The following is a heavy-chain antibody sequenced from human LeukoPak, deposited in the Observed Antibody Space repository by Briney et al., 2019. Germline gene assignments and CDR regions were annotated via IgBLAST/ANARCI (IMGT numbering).Heavy chain of an antibody. V-gene: IGHV3-30*02. J-gene: IGHJ4*02. CDR3: AKDTMIVVVSVGIDY. CDR1: GFTFSSYG. Sequence: TGGSLRLSCAASGFTFSSYGMHWVRQAPSKGLEWVAFIRYDGSNKYYADSVKGRFTISRDNSKNTLYLQMNSLRAEDTAVYYCAKDTMIVVVSVGIDYWGQGTLVTVSS. CDR2: IRYDGSNK. D-gene: IGHD3-22*01.